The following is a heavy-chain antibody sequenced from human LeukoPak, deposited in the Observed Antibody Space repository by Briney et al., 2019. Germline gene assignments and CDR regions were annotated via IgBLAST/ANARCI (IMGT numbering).Heavy chain of an antibody. CDR3: ARARSTKVTPGGY. V-gene: IGHV3-30*09. CDR1: GFSFRSHA. D-gene: IGHD4-17*01. J-gene: IGHJ4*02. Sequence: GKSLRHSCAASGFSFRSHAMPWVRRAPGKVVEMDAVTSCDGTNKYSADSVKGRFAISRDNYKTTMYLQMNSLRPEDTAVYFCARARSTKVTPGGYWGQGTLVTVSS. CDR2: TSCDGTNK.